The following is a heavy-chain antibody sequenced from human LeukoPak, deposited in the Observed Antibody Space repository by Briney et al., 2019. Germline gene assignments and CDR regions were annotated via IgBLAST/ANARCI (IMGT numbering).Heavy chain of an antibody. CDR3: ATSLGASIRYFDY. CDR1: GYTLTELS. Sequence: ASVKVSCKVSGYTLTELSMHWVRQAPGKGLEWMGGFDPDDGETIYAQKFQGRVTMTEDTSTDTAHMELSSLRSEDTAVFYCATSLGASIRYFDYWGQGTLVTISS. V-gene: IGHV1-24*01. CDR2: FDPDDGET. J-gene: IGHJ4*02. D-gene: IGHD4/OR15-4a*01.